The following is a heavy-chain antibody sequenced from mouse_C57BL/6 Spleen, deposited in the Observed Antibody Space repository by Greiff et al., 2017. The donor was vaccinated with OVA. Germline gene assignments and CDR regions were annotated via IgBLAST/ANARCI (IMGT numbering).Heavy chain of an antibody. D-gene: IGHD2-5*01. CDR3: ARGPLVTTGYAMDY. Sequence: QVQLQQSGAELARPGASVKLSCKASGYTFTSYGISWVKQRTGQGLEWIGEIYPRSGNTYYNEKFKGKATLTADKSSSTAYMELRSLTSEDSAVYFCARGPLVTTGYAMDYWGQGTSVTVSS. J-gene: IGHJ4*01. V-gene: IGHV1-81*01. CDR2: IYPRSGNT. CDR1: GYTFTSYG.